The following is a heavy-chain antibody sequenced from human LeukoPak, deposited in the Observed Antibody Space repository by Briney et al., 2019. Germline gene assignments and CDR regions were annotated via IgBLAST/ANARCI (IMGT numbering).Heavy chain of an antibody. V-gene: IGHV1-18*01. CDR2: ISAYNGNT. CDR1: GYTFTSYG. D-gene: IGHD3-10*01. J-gene: IGHJ4*02. Sequence: GASVKVSCKASGYTFTSYGISWVRQAPGQGLEWMGWISAYNGNTNYAQKLQDRVTITTDTSTSTAYMELRNLRSDDTAVYDWARYPRRSLPWFGELSAAYYFDYWGQGTLVTVSS. CDR3: ARYPRRSLPWFGELSAAYYFDY.